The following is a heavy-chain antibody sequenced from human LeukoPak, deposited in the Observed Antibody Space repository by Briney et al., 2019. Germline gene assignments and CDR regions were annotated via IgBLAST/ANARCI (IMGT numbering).Heavy chain of an antibody. CDR2: YYNSGGT. CDR3: ARLLSSGYLYGMDV. D-gene: IGHD3-22*01. CDR1: GGSTVSKS. V-gene: IGHV4-59*08. J-gene: IGHJ6*02. Sequence: SETLSLTCTVSGGSTVSKSWTWMRQSPEKGPEWIGTYYNSGGTQFAPSLKSRATISVDTSKNQFSLKLSSVTAADTAVYYCARLLSSGYLYGMDVWGQGTTVTVSS.